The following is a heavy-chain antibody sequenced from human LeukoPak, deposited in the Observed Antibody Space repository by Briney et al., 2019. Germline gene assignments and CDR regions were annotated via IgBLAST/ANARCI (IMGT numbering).Heavy chain of an antibody. Sequence: SETLSLTCTVSGYSISSGYYWGRIRQPPGKGLEWIGSIYHSGSTSYNPSLKSRVTISVDTSKNQFSLRLISVTAADTAVYYCARATGIAAAGIVDAFDVWGQGTMVTVSS. CDR2: IYHSGST. J-gene: IGHJ3*01. CDR3: ARATGIAAAGIVDAFDV. D-gene: IGHD6-25*01. V-gene: IGHV4-38-2*02. CDR1: GYSISSGYY.